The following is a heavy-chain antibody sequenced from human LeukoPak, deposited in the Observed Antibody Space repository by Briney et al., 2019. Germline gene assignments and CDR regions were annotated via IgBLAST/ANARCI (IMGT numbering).Heavy chain of an antibody. V-gene: IGHV4-4*02. Sequence: SETLSLTCAVSGGSISSSNWWSWVRQPPGKGLEWIGEIYHSGSTNYNPSLKSRVTISVDTSKNQFSLKLSSVTAADTAVYYCARSRGLGPSGTSRPIQIWGQGTMVTVSS. J-gene: IGHJ3*02. D-gene: IGHD2-15*01. CDR2: IYHSGST. CDR1: GGSISSSNW. CDR3: ARSRGLGPSGTSRPIQI.